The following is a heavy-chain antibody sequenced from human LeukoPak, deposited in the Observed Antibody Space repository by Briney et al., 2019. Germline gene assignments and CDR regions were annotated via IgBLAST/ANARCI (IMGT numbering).Heavy chain of an antibody. Sequence: ASVKVSCKASGYTFTNFGISWVRQAPGQGLEWMGWITPYNGNTNYAQKFQGRVTMTRDTSTSTVYMELSSLRSEDTAVYYCARVVSSGWYFDYWGQGTLVTVSS. D-gene: IGHD6-19*01. J-gene: IGHJ4*02. CDR2: ITPYNGNT. CDR3: ARVVSSGWYFDY. CDR1: GYTFTNFG. V-gene: IGHV1-18*01.